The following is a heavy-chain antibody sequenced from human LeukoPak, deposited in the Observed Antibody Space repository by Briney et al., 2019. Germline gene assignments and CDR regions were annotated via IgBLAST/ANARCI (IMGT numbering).Heavy chain of an antibody. CDR2: INPNSGGT. D-gene: IGHD3-10*01. CDR3: ARDLGSGSYYKKRDPDS. V-gene: IGHV1-2*02. CDR1: GYTFTSYY. Sequence: ASVKVSCKASGYTFTSYYMHWVRQAPGQGLEWMGWINPNSGGTNYAQKFQGRVTMTRDTSISTAYMELSRLGSDDTAVYYCARDLGSGSYYKKRDPDSWGQGTLVTVSS. J-gene: IGHJ4*02.